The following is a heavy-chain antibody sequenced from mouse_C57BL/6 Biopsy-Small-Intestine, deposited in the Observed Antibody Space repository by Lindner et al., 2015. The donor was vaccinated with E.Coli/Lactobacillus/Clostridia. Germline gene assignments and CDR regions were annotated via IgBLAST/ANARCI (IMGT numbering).Heavy chain of an antibody. CDR2: ISSGSSTI. Sequence: VQLQESGGGLVKPGGSLKLSCAASGFTFSDYGMHWVRQAPEKGLEWVAYISSGSSTIYYADTVKGRFTISRDNAKNTLFLQMTSLRSEDTAMYYCARLYDGYRFAYWGQGTLVTVSA. V-gene: IGHV5-17*01. CDR3: ARLYDGYRFAY. CDR1: GFTFSDYG. J-gene: IGHJ3*01. D-gene: IGHD2-3*01.